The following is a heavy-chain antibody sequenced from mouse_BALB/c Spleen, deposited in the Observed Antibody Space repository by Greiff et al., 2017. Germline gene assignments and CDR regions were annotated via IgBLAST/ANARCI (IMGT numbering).Heavy chain of an antibody. V-gene: IGHV5-6-5*01. J-gene: IGHJ3*01. CDR2: ISSGGST. CDR1: GFTFSSYA. CDR3: ARGGYDGYYSWFAY. D-gene: IGHD2-3*01. Sequence: EVQLQESGGGLVKPGGSLKLSCAASGFTFSSYAMSWVRQTPEKRLEWVASISSGGSTYYPDSVKGRFTISRDNARNILYLQMSSLRSEDTAMYYGARGGYDGYYSWFAYWGQGTLVTVSA.